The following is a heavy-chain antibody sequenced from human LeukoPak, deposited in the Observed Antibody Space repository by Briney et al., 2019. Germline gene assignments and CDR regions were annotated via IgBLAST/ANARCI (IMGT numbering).Heavy chain of an antibody. Sequence: KPSETLSLTCTVSGGSISGYYWSWIRQPPGKGLEWIGEINHSGSTNYNPSLKSRVTISVDTSKNQFSLKLSSVTAADTAVYYCARGPYYYGSGSYYAPTYYYYYGMDVWGQGTTVTVSS. CDR3: ARGPYYYGSGSYYAPTYYYYYGMDV. CDR2: INHSGST. J-gene: IGHJ6*02. CDR1: GGSISGYY. V-gene: IGHV4-34*01. D-gene: IGHD3-10*01.